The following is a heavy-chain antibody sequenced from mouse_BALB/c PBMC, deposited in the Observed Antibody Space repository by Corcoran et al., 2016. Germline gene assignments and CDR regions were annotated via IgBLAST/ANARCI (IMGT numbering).Heavy chain of an antibody. CDR3: AREPYAMDY. CDR1: GYTFTNYG. J-gene: IGHJ4*01. CDR2: INTYTGEP. Sequence: QIQLVQSGPELKKPGETVKISCKASGYTFTNYGMNWVKQAPGKGLKWMGWINTYTGEPTYADDFKGRFAFSLETSASTAYLQINNLKNEDTATDFGAREPYAMDYWVQGTSVTVSS. V-gene: IGHV9-3-1*01.